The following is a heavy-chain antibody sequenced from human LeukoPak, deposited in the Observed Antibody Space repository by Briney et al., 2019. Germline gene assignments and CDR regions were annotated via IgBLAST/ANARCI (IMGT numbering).Heavy chain of an antibody. Sequence: GGSLRLSCAASGFTFSDYHMSWIRQAPGKGLEWVSYISSSSSYTNYADSVKGRFTISRDNAKNSLYLQMNSLRAEDTAVYYCARDRGYDILTGYYDYWGQGTLVTVSS. J-gene: IGHJ4*02. V-gene: IGHV3-11*06. D-gene: IGHD3-9*01. CDR1: GFTFSDYH. CDR2: ISSSSSYT. CDR3: ARDRGYDILTGYYDY.